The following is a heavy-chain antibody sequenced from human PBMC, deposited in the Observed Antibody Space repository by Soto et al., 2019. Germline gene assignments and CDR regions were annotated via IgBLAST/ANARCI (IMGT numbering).Heavy chain of an antibody. CDR3: ARDQNGSPHFDY. CDR2: IFHSGST. CDR1: GASISSYY. Sequence: QVQLQESGPGLVMPSETLSLTCTVSGASISSYYWSWIRQPPGKGLEWVGFIFHSGSTNCNPSLKSRVTFSVDTSKTQFSLKLTSVTAADTAVYYCARDQNGSPHFDYWGQGILITVSS. D-gene: IGHD1-26*01. J-gene: IGHJ4*02. V-gene: IGHV4-59*01.